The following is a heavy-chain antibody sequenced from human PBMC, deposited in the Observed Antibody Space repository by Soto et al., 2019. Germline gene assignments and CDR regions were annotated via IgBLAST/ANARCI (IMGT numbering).Heavy chain of an antibody. CDR1: GFSFRDYF. J-gene: IGHJ4*02. D-gene: IGHD3-16*01. CDR2: IGPYSNTI. V-gene: IGHV3-11*01. Sequence: WGSLRLSCAASGFSFRDYFIICVRHAPWKGLEWVSYIGPYSNTIYYADSVKGRFTISRDDATNSLYLHMNSLTTEDTAVYYCARDDYTFGVYWGQGTPVTVSA. CDR3: ARDDYTFGVY.